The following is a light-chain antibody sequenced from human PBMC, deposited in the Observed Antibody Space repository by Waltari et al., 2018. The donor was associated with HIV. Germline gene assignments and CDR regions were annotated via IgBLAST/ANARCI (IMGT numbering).Light chain of an antibody. CDR2: LGS. V-gene: IGKV2-28*01. CDR3: MQALQTPWT. Sequence: DIVMTQSPLSLPVTPGEPASISCRSSQSLLHSNGFKYLDWYLQKPGQSPQLLIYLGSNRASGVPDRFSGSGAGTDVTLTISRVEAEDVGVYYCMQALQTPWTFGQGTKVEIK. CDR1: QSLLHSNGFKY. J-gene: IGKJ1*01.